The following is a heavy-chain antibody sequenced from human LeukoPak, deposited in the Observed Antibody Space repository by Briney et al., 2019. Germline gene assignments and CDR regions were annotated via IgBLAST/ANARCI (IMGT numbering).Heavy chain of an antibody. CDR3: ARGVRLLRYFDWLSQPYYYYYYMDV. D-gene: IGHD3-9*01. CDR2: INTNTGNP. CDR1: GYTFTSYA. J-gene: IGHJ6*03. Sequence: ASVKVSCKASGYTFTSYAMNWVRQAPGQGLEWMGWINTNTGNPTYAQGFTGRFVFSLDTSVSTAYLQIGSLKAEDTAVYYCARGVRLLRYFDWLSQPYYYYYYMDVWGKGTTVTVSS. V-gene: IGHV7-4-1*01.